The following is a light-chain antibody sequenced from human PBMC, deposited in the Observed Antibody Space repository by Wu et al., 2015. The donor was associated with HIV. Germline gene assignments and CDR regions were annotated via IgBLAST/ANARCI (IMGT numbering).Light chain of an antibody. CDR3: QQSINWPLT. J-gene: IGKJ5*01. CDR1: QTVSGSH. Sequence: EIVLTQSPGTLSLSPGERATLSCRASQTVSGSHLAWYQQKPGQAPRLVIYGASSRATGIPARFSGSGSGTDFTLTINRLEHEDFAVYYCQQSINWPLTFGQGTRLEIK. CDR2: GAS. V-gene: IGKV3D-20*02.